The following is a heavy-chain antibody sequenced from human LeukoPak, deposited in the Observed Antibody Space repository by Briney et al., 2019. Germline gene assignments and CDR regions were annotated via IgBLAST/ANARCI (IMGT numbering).Heavy chain of an antibody. V-gene: IGHV3-30-3*01. CDR3: ARGYCSGGSCYFDY. J-gene: IGHJ4*02. CDR1: GFTFSSYA. Sequence: GGSLRLSCAASGFTFSSYAMHWVRQAPGKGLEWVAVISYDGSNKYYADSVKGRFTISRDNAKNSLYLQMNSLRAEDTAVYYCARGYCSGGSCYFDYWGQGTLVTVSS. CDR2: ISYDGSNK. D-gene: IGHD2-15*01.